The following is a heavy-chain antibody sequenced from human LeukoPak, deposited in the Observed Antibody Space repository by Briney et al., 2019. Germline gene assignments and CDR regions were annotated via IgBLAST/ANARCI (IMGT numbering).Heavy chain of an antibody. Sequence: PSETLSLTCTVSGYSISSGYYWSWIRPPPGKGLEWIGEINHSGTTDYNPSLKSRVTISVDTSKNQFSLKLSSVTAADTAVYYCARGWITFGGVITNWGQGTLVTVSS. CDR3: ARGWITFGGVITN. CDR2: INHSGTT. CDR1: GYSISSGYY. D-gene: IGHD3-16*01. V-gene: IGHV4-38-2*02. J-gene: IGHJ4*02.